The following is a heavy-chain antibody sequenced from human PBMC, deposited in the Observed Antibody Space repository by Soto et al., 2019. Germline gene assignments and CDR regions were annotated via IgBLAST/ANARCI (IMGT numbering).Heavy chain of an antibody. CDR3: ANRLWFGELSN. CDR2: ISGSGGST. D-gene: IGHD3-10*01. J-gene: IGHJ4*02. CDR1: GFTFSSYA. Sequence: EVQLLESGGGLVQPGGSLRLSCAASGFTFSSYAMRWVRQAPGKGLEWVSAISGSGGSTYYADSVKGRFTISRDNSNNTLYLQMNSLIAEDTAVYYCANRLWFGELSNWGQGTLVTVSS. V-gene: IGHV3-23*01.